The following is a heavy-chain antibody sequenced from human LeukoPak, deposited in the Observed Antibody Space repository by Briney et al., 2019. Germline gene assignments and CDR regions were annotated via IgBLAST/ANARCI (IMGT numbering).Heavy chain of an antibody. V-gene: IGHV3-15*01. J-gene: IGHJ3*02. Sequence: GGSLRLSCAASGFTFSNAWMSWVRQAPGKGLEWVGRIKSKTDGGTTDYAAPVKGRFTISRDDSKNTLYLQMNSLKTEDTAVYYCTTVNQGEIVGADEFAFDIWGQGTMVTVSS. CDR2: IKSKTDGGTT. D-gene: IGHD1-26*01. CDR3: TTVNQGEIVGADEFAFDI. CDR1: GFTFSNAW.